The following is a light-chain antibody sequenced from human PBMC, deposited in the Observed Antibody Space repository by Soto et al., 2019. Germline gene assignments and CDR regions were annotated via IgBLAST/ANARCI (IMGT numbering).Light chain of an antibody. Sequence: DIQMTQSPSTLSASVGDRVTITCRASQSISSWLAWYQQKPGKAPKLLIYDASSLESGVPSRFSGSGSGTEFTLTISSLQHDDFAVYYCQRYNNWPLTFGGGTKVDIK. V-gene: IGKV1-5*01. CDR3: QRYNNWPLT. CDR1: QSISSW. CDR2: DAS. J-gene: IGKJ4*01.